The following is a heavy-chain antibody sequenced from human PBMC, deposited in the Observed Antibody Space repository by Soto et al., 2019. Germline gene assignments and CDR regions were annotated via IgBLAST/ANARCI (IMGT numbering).Heavy chain of an antibody. V-gene: IGHV3-33*01. Sequence: SLRLSCAASGFTFSNYSMHRVRQAPGKGLEWVAIIWHDGNNKYYADSVRGRFIISRDNSKNRLYLQMNSLRAEDTAVYYCASDLVGASDSYGLDVWGQGTPVTVSS. CDR3: ASDLVGASDSYGLDV. D-gene: IGHD1-26*01. CDR2: IWHDGNNK. CDR1: GFTFSNYS. J-gene: IGHJ6*02.